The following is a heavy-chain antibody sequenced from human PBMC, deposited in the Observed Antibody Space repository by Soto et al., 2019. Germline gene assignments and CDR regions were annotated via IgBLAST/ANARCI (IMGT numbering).Heavy chain of an antibody. Sequence: QVQLVESGGGVVQPGRSLRLSCAASGFTFSSYGMHWVRQAPGKGLEWVAVIWYDGSNKYYADSVKGRFTISRDNSKNTLYLQLNSLRAEDTAVYYCARDRRITMVRGVKGWFDPWGQGTLVTVSS. J-gene: IGHJ5*02. CDR1: GFTFSSYG. CDR3: ARDRRITMVRGVKGWFDP. D-gene: IGHD3-10*01. CDR2: IWYDGSNK. V-gene: IGHV3-33*01.